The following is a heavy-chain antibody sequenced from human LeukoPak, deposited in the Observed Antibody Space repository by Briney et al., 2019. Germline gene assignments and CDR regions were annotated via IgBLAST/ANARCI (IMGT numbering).Heavy chain of an antibody. CDR1: GGSISSGGYS. J-gene: IGHJ5*02. V-gene: IGHV4-30-2*01. CDR2: IYHSGST. CDR3: ARGDWGNWFDP. D-gene: IGHD7-27*01. Sequence: PSETLSLTCAVSGGSISSGGYSWSWIRQPPGKGLEWIGYIYHSGSTYYNPSLKSRVTISVDRSKNQFSLKLSSVTAADTAVYYCARGDWGNWFDPWGPGTLVTVSS.